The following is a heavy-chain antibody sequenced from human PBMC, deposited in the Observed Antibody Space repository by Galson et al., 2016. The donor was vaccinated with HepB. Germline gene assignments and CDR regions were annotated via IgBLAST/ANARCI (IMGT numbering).Heavy chain of an antibody. J-gene: IGHJ4*02. CDR1: GFTFNNFA. CDR2: ISGPAART. V-gene: IGHV3-23*01. D-gene: IGHD3-10*01. Sequence: LRLSCAASGFTFNNFAMCWVHQAPGKGLEWISSISGPAARTYYADSVKGRFTISRDNSKNTLYLQMNNLRAEDSAIYFCAKPIYYGSGTQGDYWGQGTLVTVSS. CDR3: AKPIYYGSGTQGDY.